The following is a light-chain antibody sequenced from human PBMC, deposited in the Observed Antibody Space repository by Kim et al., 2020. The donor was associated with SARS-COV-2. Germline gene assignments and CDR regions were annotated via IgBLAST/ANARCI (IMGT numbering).Light chain of an antibody. CDR3: QEYNNWPPLT. V-gene: IGKV3-15*01. J-gene: IGKJ4*01. CDR1: QSVSSN. Sequence: ETVMTQSPGTLSVSPGERATLSCRASQSVSSNLAWYQQKPGQAPRLLIYGATTRATDIPARFSGSGSGTEFTLTISSLQSEDFAVYYCQEYNNWPPLTFGGGTKVDIK. CDR2: GAT.